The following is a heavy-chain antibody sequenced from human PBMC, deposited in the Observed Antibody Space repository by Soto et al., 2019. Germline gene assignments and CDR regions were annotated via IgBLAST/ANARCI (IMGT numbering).Heavy chain of an antibody. CDR3: GRGKDFWSGYYYYYYGMDV. D-gene: IGHD3-3*01. Sequence: PSETLSLTCAVYGGSFSGYYWSWIRQPPGKGLEWIGEINHSGSTNYNPSLKSRVTISVDTSKNQFSLKLSSVTAADTAVYYCGRGKDFWSGYYYYYYGMDVWGQGTTVTVSS. CDR1: GGSFSGYY. V-gene: IGHV4-34*01. J-gene: IGHJ6*02. CDR2: INHSGST.